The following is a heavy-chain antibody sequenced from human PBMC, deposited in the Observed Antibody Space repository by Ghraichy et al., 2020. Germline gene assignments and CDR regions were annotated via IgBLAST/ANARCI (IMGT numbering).Heavy chain of an antibody. J-gene: IGHJ4*02. D-gene: IGHD3-22*01. Sequence: GGSLRLSCAASGFTFSDYYMSWIRQAPGKGLEWVSYISSSGSTIYYADSVKGRFTISRDNAKNPLYLQMNSLRAEDTAVYYCARVYDDSSGYGDSRNFSFDYWGQGTLVTVSS. CDR2: ISSSGSTI. CDR3: ARVYDDSSGYGDSRNFSFDY. V-gene: IGHV3-11*01. CDR1: GFTFSDYY.